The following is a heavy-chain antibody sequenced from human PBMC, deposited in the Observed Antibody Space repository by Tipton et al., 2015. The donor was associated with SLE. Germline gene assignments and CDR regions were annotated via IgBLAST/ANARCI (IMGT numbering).Heavy chain of an antibody. CDR3: AKVRAAAGIPWFDP. CDR1: GFTFRTYA. D-gene: IGHD6-13*01. V-gene: IGHV3-23*01. J-gene: IGHJ5*02. Sequence: SLRLSCAASGFTFRTYAMSWVRQAPGKGLKCVSTISGSGGSTYYADSVKGRFTISRDNSKNTLYLQMNSLRAEDTAVYYCAKVRAAAGIPWFDPWGQGTLVTVSS. CDR2: ISGSGGST.